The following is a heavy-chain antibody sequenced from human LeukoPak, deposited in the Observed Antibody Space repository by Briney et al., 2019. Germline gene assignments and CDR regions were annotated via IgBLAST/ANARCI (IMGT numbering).Heavy chain of an antibody. CDR1: GYTFTSYG. J-gene: IGHJ5*02. CDR3: ARDYCSGGSCPGPEYNWFDP. D-gene: IGHD2-15*01. CDR2: ISAYNGNT. V-gene: IGHV1-18*01. Sequence: ASVKVSCKASGYTFTSYGISWVRQAPGQGLEWMGWISAYNGNTNYAQKFQGGVTITADESASTAYMELSSLRSEDTAVYYCARDYCSGGSCPGPEYNWFDPWGQGTLVTVSS.